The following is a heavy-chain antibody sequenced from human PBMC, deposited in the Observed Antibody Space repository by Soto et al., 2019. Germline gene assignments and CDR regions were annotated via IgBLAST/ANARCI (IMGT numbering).Heavy chain of an antibody. J-gene: IGHJ6*02. CDR1: GGSISSGGYY. CDR2: IYYSGST. V-gene: IGHV4-31*03. CDR3: ASNKGRRGYYYGMDV. Sequence: SETLSLTCTVSGGSISSGGYYWSWIRQHPGKGLEWIGYIYYSGSTYYNPSLKSRVTISVDTSKNQFSLKLSSVTAADTAVYYCASNKGRRGYYYGMDVWGQGTTVTVSS.